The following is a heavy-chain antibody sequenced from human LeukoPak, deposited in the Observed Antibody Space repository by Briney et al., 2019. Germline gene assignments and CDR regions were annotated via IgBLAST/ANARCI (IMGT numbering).Heavy chain of an antibody. J-gene: IGHJ4*02. D-gene: IGHD3-9*01. V-gene: IGHV5-51*01. Sequence: HGESLKISCKGSGYYFTTYWIGWVRQMPGKGLEWMGIINAGDSDTRYSPSFQGQVTISVDRSLSTAYLQWSSLTASDTAIYYCARTFDYLGIIDYWGQGTLVTVSS. CDR2: INAGDSDT. CDR1: GYYFTTYW. CDR3: ARTFDYLGIIDY.